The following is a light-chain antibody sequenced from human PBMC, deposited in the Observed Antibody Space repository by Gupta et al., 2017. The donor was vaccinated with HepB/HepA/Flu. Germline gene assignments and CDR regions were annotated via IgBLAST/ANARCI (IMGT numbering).Light chain of an antibody. CDR2: GAS. Sequence: EIIMTQSPATLSVSPGERVTLSCRASQSVLTNLAWFQQKPGQPPRLLIFGASTRATDTPARFSGSGSGTEFTLTISSLQSEDFGVYFCQHYNNCPKSFGQGTKVAI. V-gene: IGKV3-15*01. CDR3: QHYNNCPKS. J-gene: IGKJ1*01. CDR1: QSVLTN.